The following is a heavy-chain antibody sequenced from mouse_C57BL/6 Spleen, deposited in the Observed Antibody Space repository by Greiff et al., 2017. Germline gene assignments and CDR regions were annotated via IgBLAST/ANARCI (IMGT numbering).Heavy chain of an antibody. CDR1: GYAFSSSW. J-gene: IGHJ4*01. CDR3: ARTDMIYYAMDY. D-gene: IGHD2-3*01. CDR2: IYPGDGDT. V-gene: IGHV1-82*01. Sequence: VKLVESGPELVKPGASVKISCKASGYAFSSSWMNWVKQRPGKGLEWIGRIYPGDGDTNYNGKFKGKATLTADKSSSTAYMQLSSLTSEDSAVYFCARTDMIYYAMDYWGQGTSVTVSS.